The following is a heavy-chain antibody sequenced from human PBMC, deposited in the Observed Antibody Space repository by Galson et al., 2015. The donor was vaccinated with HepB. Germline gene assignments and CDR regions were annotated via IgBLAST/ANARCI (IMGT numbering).Heavy chain of an antibody. J-gene: IGHJ6*02. Sequence: SLRLSCAASGFTFSNAWMSWVRQAPGKGLEWVGRIKSKTDGGTTDYAAPVKGRFTTSRDDSKNTLYLQMNSLKTEDTAVYYCTTEGRIVGYYYYYGMDVWGQGTTVTVSS. V-gene: IGHV3-15*01. CDR2: IKSKTDGGTT. CDR3: TTEGRIVGYYYYYGMDV. CDR1: GFTFSNAW. D-gene: IGHD1-26*01.